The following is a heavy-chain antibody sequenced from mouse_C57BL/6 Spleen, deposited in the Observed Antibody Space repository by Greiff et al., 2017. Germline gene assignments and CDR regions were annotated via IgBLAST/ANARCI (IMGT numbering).Heavy chain of an antibody. Sequence: VQLQQSGAELVRPGASVKLSCTASGFNIKDDYMHWVKQRPEQGLEWIGWIDPENGDTEYASKFQGKATITADTSSNTAYLQLSSLTSEDTAVYDCTTGDYDRGVYAMDYWGQGTSVTVSS. V-gene: IGHV14-4*01. D-gene: IGHD2-4*01. J-gene: IGHJ4*01. CDR1: GFNIKDDY. CDR2: IDPENGDT. CDR3: TTGDYDRGVYAMDY.